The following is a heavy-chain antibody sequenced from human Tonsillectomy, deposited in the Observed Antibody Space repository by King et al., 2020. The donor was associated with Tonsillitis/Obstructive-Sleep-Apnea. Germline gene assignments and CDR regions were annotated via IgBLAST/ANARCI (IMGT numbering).Heavy chain of an antibody. CDR2: INHSGST. J-gene: IGHJ6*03. V-gene: IGHV4-34*01. Sequence: VQLQQWGAGLLKPSETLSLPCAVYGGSFSGYYWSWIRQPPGKGLEWIGEINHSGSTNYNPSLKSRVTISVDTSKNQFSLKLSSVTAADTAVYYCARIGDCSSTSCQRKKPYYYYMDVWGKGTTVTVSS. CDR3: ARIGDCSSTSCQRKKPYYYYMDV. D-gene: IGHD2-2*01. CDR1: GGSFSGYY.